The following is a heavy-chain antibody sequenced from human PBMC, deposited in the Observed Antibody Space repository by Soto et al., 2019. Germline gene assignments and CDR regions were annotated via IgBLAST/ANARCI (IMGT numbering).Heavy chain of an antibody. Sequence: ASVKVSCKASGYTFNFYGITWVRQAPGQGLEWMGWISGFNGNTNYAADLQGRVTMTTDTSTSTAYMELRGLRSDVTAVYYCARIGVSSGHESPDFDSWGQGTLVTVSS. V-gene: IGHV1-18*01. CDR2: ISGFNGNT. D-gene: IGHD3-16*01. CDR1: GYTFNFYG. J-gene: IGHJ4*02. CDR3: ARIGVSSGHESPDFDS.